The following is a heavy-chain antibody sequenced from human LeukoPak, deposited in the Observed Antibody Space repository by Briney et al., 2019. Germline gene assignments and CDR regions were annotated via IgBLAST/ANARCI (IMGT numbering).Heavy chain of an antibody. CDR1: GFTFSTYA. CDR2: ISDTGGNT. J-gene: IGHJ4*02. V-gene: IGHV3-23*01. CDR3: AKGRTNDY. Sequence: GGSLRLSCAASGFTFSTYAVSWVRQTPERGLEWVSAISDTGGNTFYAGSVKGRFTISRDNSKNTLYLQMNSLRAEDTAIYYCAKGRTNDYWGQGTLVTVSS. D-gene: IGHD1/OR15-1a*01.